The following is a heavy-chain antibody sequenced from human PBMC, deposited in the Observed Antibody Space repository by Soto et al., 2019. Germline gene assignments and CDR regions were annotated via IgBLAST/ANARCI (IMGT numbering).Heavy chain of an antibody. CDR3: ARIGRSIFEAGRYYFSSGLDV. D-gene: IGHD6-13*01. CDR1: GYSFTTFA. CDR2: INAGNGNT. Sequence: QVHLVQSGAEMEKPGASVKVSCKASGYSFTTFAIHWVRQAPGQGLEWLGWINAGNGNTKSSQKFQGRVTLTSDPSATPAYIELSSLTSEDTAVYFGARIGRSIFEAGRYYFSSGLDVWCQGTTATVSS. J-gene: IGHJ6*02. V-gene: IGHV1-3*01.